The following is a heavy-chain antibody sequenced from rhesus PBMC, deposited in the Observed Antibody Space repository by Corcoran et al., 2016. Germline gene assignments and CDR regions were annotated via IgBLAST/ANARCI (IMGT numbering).Heavy chain of an antibody. V-gene: IGHV3-201*01. CDR3: AKGTRGYSYSSDFDY. Sequence: EVQLVESGGGVVQPGGSLRLSCAASGFTFDDYAMQWVRQAPGECLEWVSAISCDGGSTGYADSVKGRFTISRDNAKNSLYLQMDRLRAEDTALYYCAKGTRGYSYSSDFDYWGQGVLVTVSS. J-gene: IGHJ4*01. CDR1: GFTFDDYA. CDR2: ISCDGGST. D-gene: IGHD5-12*01.